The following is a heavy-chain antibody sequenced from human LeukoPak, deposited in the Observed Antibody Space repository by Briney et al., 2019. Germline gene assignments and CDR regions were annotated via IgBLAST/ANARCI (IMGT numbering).Heavy chain of an antibody. CDR1: GYSISSGYY. J-gene: IGHJ6*03. CDR2: IYHSGST. CDR3: ARRPITMVRGSNRGYYYYYMDV. D-gene: IGHD3-10*01. V-gene: IGHV4-38-2*02. Sequence: PSETLSLTCTVSGYSISSGYYWGWIRQPPGKGLEWIGSIYHSGSTYYNPSLKSRVTISVDTSKNQFSLKLSSVTAADTAVYYCARRPITMVRGSNRGYYYYYMDVWGKGTTVTISS.